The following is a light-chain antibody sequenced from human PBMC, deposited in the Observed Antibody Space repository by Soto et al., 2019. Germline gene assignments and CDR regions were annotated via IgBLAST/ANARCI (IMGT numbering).Light chain of an antibody. CDR2: AAS. CDR3: QNYNWPPFT. J-gene: IGKJ3*01. Sequence: DIQMTQSPSSLSASVGDRVTISCRASQGISNYLAWYQQKPGKAPRLLIYAASSLQSVVSFRFTGSGSGTDFTLPISILQPEDVATYYCQNYNWPPFTFGPGTKVDIK. V-gene: IGKV1-27*01. CDR1: QGISNY.